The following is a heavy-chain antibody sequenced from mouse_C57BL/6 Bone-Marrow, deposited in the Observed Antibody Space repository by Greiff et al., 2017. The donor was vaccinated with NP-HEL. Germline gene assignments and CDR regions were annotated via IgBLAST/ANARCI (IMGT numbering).Heavy chain of an antibody. CDR2: IRLKSDNYAT. V-gene: IGHV6-3*01. J-gene: IGHJ2*01. CDR3: TGCSYYFDY. CDR1: GFTFSNYW. Sequence: SGGGLVQPGGSMKLSCVASGFTFSNYWMNWVRQSPEKGLEWVAQIRLKSDNYATHYAESVKGRFTISRDDSKSSVYLQMNNLRAEDTGIYYCTGCSYYFDYWGQGTTLTVSS. D-gene: IGHD1-1*01.